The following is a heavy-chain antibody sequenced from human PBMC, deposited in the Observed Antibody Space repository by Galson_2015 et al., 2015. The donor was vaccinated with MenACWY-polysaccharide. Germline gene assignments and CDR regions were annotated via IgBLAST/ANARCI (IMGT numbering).Heavy chain of an antibody. CDR3: ARNAASGLDY. CDR2: INPSGGST. Sequence: SVKVSCKASGYTFTNYYIHWVRQAPGQGLEWLGFINPSGGSTSYAQKFQGRVTMTRDTSTGTVYVDLRSLRSEDTAVYYCARNAASGLDYWGHGTLVTVSS. CDR1: GYTFTNYY. V-gene: IGHV1-46*01. J-gene: IGHJ4*01. D-gene: IGHD3-10*01.